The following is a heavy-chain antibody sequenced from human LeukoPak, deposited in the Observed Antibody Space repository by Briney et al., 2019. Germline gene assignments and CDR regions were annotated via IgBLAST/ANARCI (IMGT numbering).Heavy chain of an antibody. CDR2: IYYSGST. D-gene: IGHD3-9*01. Sequence: SETLSLTCTVSGGSISSYYWSWIRQPPGKGLEWIGYIYYSGSTNYSPSLKSRVTISVDTSKNQFSLKLSSVTAADTAVYYCARGPPLDLYFDWLLPDYWGQGTLVTVSS. CDR1: GGSISSYY. CDR3: ARGPPLDLYFDWLLPDY. V-gene: IGHV4-59*08. J-gene: IGHJ4*02.